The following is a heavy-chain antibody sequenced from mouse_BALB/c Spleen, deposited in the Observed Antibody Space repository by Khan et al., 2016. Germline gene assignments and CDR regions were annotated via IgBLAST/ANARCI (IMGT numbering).Heavy chain of an antibody. CDR3: ARSFGYRGFAY. Sequence: EVQLQESGPGLVKPSQSLSLTCTVTGYSITSDYAWNWIRQFPGNKLEWMGYISYSGSTNYNPSLKSRVSITRDTSKNQVFLQLNSVTTEDTVTYYCARSFGYRGFAYWGQGTLVTVSA. D-gene: IGHD2-2*01. CDR2: ISYSGST. V-gene: IGHV3-2*02. J-gene: IGHJ3*01. CDR1: GYSITSDYA.